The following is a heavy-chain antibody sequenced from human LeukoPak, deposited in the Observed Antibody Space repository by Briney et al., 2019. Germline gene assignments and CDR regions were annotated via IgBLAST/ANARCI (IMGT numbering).Heavy chain of an antibody. D-gene: IGHD5-24*01. CDR2: INPNSGGT. CDR1: GYTFTGYY. J-gene: IGHJ4*02. V-gene: IGHV1-2*02. Sequence: ASVKVSCKASGYTFTGYYMHWVRQAPGQGLEWMGWINPNSGGTNYAQKFQGRVTMTRVTSISTAYMELSRLRSDDTAVYYCARGRRDGYNFWYYWGQGTLVTVSS. CDR3: ARGRRDGYNFWYY.